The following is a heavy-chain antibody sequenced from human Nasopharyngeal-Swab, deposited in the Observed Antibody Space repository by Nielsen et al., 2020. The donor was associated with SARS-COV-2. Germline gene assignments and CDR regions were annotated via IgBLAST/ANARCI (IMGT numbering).Heavy chain of an antibody. Sequence: PGKGLEWVSYISSSGSTIYYADSVKGRFTISRDNAKNSLYLQMNSLRAEDTAVYYCARAPPSSYFYYYYYMDVWGKGTTVTVSS. V-gene: IGHV3-48*03. D-gene: IGHD1-26*01. CDR3: ARAPPSSYFYYYYYMDV. CDR2: ISSSGSTI. J-gene: IGHJ6*03.